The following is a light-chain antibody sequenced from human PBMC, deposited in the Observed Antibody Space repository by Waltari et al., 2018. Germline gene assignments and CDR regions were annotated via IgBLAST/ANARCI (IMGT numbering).Light chain of an antibody. CDR3: QQSYSTTYT. CDR2: ASS. J-gene: IGKJ2*01. V-gene: IGKV1-39*01. CDR1: QTISRY. Sequence: TKITQPPPPLPPPVEPGSTITCRASQTISRYLNWYQQKPGKAPKLLIYASSTLQSGVPSRFSGSGSATDFTLTISSLQPEDFATYYCQQSYSTTYTFGQGTKLEI.